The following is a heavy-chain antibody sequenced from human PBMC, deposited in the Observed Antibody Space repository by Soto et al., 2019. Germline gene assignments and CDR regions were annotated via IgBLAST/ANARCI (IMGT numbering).Heavy chain of an antibody. D-gene: IGHD6-19*01. CDR2: IYPGDSKT. Sequence: RASLNSSCKGSGFSFTTYLIAWVRQMPGKGLEWMGIIYPGDSKTRYSPSFQGQVTISADKSISTAYLQWSSLKASDTAMYYCARPREAGKNYYGVDVWGQGTTVTVSS. CDR1: GFSFTTYL. J-gene: IGHJ6*02. V-gene: IGHV5-51*01. CDR3: ARPREAGKNYYGVDV.